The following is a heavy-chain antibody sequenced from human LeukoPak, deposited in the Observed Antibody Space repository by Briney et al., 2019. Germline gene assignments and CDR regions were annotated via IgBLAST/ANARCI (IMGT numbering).Heavy chain of an antibody. J-gene: IGHJ4*02. D-gene: IGHD2-15*01. Sequence: SETLSLTCTVSGGSISSYYWSWIRQPPGKGLEWIGYIYYSGSTNYNPSLKSRVTISADTSKNQFSLKLSSVTAADTAVYYCASLIGYCSGGSCYPHWGQGTLVTVSS. V-gene: IGHV4-59*08. CDR3: ASLIGYCSGGSCYPH. CDR1: GGSISSYY. CDR2: IYYSGST.